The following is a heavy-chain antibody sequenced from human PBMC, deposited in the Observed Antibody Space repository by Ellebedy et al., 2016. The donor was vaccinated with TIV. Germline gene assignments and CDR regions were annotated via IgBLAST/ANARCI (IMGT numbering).Heavy chain of an antibody. CDR2: INHSGST. CDR3: ARVGNCSSTSCYLTWFNP. Sequence: SETLSLTXAVYGGSFSGYYWSWIRQPPGKGLEWIGEINHSGSTNYNPSLKSRVTISVDTSKNQFSLKLSSVTAADTAVYYCARVGNCSSTSCYLTWFNPWGQGTLVTVSS. J-gene: IGHJ5*02. V-gene: IGHV4-34*01. D-gene: IGHD2-2*01. CDR1: GGSFSGYY.